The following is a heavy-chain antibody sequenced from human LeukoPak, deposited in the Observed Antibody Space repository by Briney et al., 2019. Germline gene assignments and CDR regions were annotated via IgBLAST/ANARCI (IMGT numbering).Heavy chain of an antibody. D-gene: IGHD1-26*01. J-gene: IGHJ4*02. CDR2: IRNKANSYTT. V-gene: IGHV3-72*01. CDR3: AREWDSGSYYLGYFDY. Sequence: GGSLRLSCAASGFTFSDHDMDWVRQAPGKGLEWVGRIRNKANSYTTEYAASVKGRFTISRDDSKNSLYLQMNSLKCEDTAVYYCAREWDSGSYYLGYFDYWGQGTLVTVSS. CDR1: GFTFSDHD.